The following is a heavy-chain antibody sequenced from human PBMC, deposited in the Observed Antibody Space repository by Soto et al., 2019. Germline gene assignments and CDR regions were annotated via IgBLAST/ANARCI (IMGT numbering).Heavy chain of an antibody. CDR1: GFTFNKAW. D-gene: IGHD2-21*01. V-gene: IGHV3-15*07. CDR3: TTDVWTSIASDF. Sequence: PGGSLRLSCAASGFTFNKAWMNWVRQASGKGLEWVGHIKSKTDGGTTDYAAPVKGRFTISRDDSKNTLYLQINSLKTEDTAVYYCTTDVWTSIASDFWGQGTLVTVSS. CDR2: IKSKTDGGTT. J-gene: IGHJ4*02.